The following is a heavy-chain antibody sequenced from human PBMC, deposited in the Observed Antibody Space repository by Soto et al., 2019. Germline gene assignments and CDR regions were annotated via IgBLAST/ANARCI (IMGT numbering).Heavy chain of an antibody. CDR2: IIPIFGTA. D-gene: IGHD5-12*01. CDR1: GGTFSSYA. J-gene: IGHJ3*02. V-gene: IGHV1-69*13. CDR3: ARDPSFRDATIPGDLDDAFDI. Sequence: SVKVSCKASGGTFSSYAISWVRQAPGQGLEWMGGIIPIFGTANYAQKFQGRVTITADESTSTAYMELSSLRSEDTAVYYCARDPSFRDATIPGDLDDAFDIWGQGTMVTVS.